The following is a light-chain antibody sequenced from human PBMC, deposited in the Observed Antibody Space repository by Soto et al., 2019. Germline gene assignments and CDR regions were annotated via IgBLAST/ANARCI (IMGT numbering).Light chain of an antibody. J-gene: IGKJ2*01. CDR1: QSVSSY. V-gene: IGKV3-11*01. CDR3: QQRSNWQYT. CDR2: DTS. Sequence: EIVLTQSPATLSLSPGERATLSCRASQSVSSYSAWYQQKPGQAPRLLIYDTSNRATVIPARFSGSGSGTDFTLTISGLEPEDVAVYYCQQRSNWQYTFGLGTRLEIK.